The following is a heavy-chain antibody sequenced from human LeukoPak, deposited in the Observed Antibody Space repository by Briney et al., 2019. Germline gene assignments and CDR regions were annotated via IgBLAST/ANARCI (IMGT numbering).Heavy chain of an antibody. Sequence: ASVKVSCKASGYTFTDYYMHWVRQAPGQGLEWMGWINVNRGGTNYAQRFQGRVTMTRDTSITTAYMELSRLKSDDTAVYYCARRYCGSTSCYYFDYWGQGTLVTVSS. CDR3: ARRYCGSTSCYYFDY. CDR1: GYTFTDYY. CDR2: INVNRGGT. D-gene: IGHD2-2*01. V-gene: IGHV1-2*02. J-gene: IGHJ4*02.